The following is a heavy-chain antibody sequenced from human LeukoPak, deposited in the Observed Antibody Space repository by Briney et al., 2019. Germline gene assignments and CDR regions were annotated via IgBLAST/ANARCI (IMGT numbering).Heavy chain of an antibody. Sequence: PSETLSLTCAVYGGSFSGYYWSWIRQPPGKGLEWIGEINHSGSTNYNPSLKSRVTISVDTSKNQFSLKLSSVTAADTAVYYCARFDYGDYTTLKYYFDYWGQGTLVTVSS. D-gene: IGHD4-17*01. CDR3: ARFDYGDYTTLKYYFDY. CDR2: INHSGST. V-gene: IGHV4-34*01. J-gene: IGHJ4*02. CDR1: GGSFSGYY.